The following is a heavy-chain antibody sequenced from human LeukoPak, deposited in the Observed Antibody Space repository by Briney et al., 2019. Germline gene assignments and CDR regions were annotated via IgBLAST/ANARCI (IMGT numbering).Heavy chain of an antibody. D-gene: IGHD6-13*01. CDR1: GFTVSSNY. J-gene: IGHJ5*02. Sequence: GGSLRLSCAASGFTVSSNYMSWVRQAPGKGLEWVSVIYSGGSTYYAGSVKGRFTISRDNSKNTLYLQMNSLRAEDTAVYYCAREPDSSSSWFDPWGQGTLVTVSS. CDR3: AREPDSSSSWFDP. CDR2: IYSGGST. V-gene: IGHV3-66*02.